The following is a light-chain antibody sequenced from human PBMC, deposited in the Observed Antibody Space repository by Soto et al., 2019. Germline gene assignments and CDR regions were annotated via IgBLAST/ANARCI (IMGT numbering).Light chain of an antibody. J-gene: IGLJ3*02. Sequence: QSVLTQPPSASGTPGQRVTISCSGSSSNIGSNTVNWYQQLSGTAPKLLIYSNNQRPSGVPDRFSGSKSGTSASLAISGLQSEDEADYYCAAWDASLNGWVFGGGTQLTVL. V-gene: IGLV1-44*01. CDR2: SNN. CDR3: AAWDASLNGWV. CDR1: SSNIGSNT.